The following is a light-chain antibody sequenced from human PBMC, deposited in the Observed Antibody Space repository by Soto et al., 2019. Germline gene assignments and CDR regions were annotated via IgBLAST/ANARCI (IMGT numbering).Light chain of an antibody. Sequence: EIVLTHSPGTLSLSPGERATLSCRASQSIDNNYLAWYQQKPGQAPRLVIYGASTRATDIPDRFSASGSGTDFTLTISRLEPEDFAVYYCQQRSNWPLTFGQGTRLEIK. V-gene: IGKV3D-20*02. CDR1: QSIDNNY. J-gene: IGKJ5*01. CDR2: GAS. CDR3: QQRSNWPLT.